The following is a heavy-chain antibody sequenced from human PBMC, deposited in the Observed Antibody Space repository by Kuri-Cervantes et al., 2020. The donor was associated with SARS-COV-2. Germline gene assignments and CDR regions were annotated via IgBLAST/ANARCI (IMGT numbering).Heavy chain of an antibody. CDR3: ARTGVRSPFDI. Sequence: ASVKVSCKASGYTFSNYGISWVRQAPGQGLEWMGWINPNSGGTNYAQKFQGRVTMTRDTSISTAYMELSRLRSDDTAVYYCARTGVRSPFDIWGQGTMVTVSS. D-gene: IGHD7-27*01. CDR2: INPNSGGT. J-gene: IGHJ3*02. V-gene: IGHV1-2*02. CDR1: GYTFSNYG.